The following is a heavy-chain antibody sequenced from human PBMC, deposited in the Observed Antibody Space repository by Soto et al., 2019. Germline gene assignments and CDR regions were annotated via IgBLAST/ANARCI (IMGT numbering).Heavy chain of an antibody. CDR3: ARGGHLYYYDSSGYRPLDYFDY. D-gene: IGHD3-22*01. CDR2: IIPIFGTA. J-gene: IGHJ4*02. V-gene: IGHV1-69*13. Sequence: SVKVSCKASGGTFSSYAISWVRQAPGQGLEWMGGIIPIFGTANYAQKFQGRVTITADESTSTAYMELSSLRSEDTAVYYCARGGHLYYYDSSGYRPLDYFDYWGQGTLVTVSS. CDR1: GGTFSSYA.